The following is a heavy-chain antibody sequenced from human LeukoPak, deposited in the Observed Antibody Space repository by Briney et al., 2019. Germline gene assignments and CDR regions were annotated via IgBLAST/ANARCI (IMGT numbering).Heavy chain of an antibody. V-gene: IGHV3-7*04. CDR3: ARVRILTGLDSYYYYGMDV. D-gene: IGHD3-9*01. CDR2: IKQDGSEK. CDR1: GFTFSSYW. Sequence: GGSLRLSCAASGFTFSSYWMSWVRQAPGKGLEWVANIKQDGSEKYYVDSVKGRFTISRDNAKNSLYLQMNSLRAEDTAVYYCARVRILTGLDSYYYYGMDVWGQGTAVTVSS. J-gene: IGHJ6*02.